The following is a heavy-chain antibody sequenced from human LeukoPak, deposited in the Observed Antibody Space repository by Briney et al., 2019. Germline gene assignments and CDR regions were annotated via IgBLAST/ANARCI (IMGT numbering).Heavy chain of an antibody. CDR1: GFTFSDYY. Sequence: GGSLGLSCAASGFTFSDYYMSWIRQAPGKGLEWVSYISSSGSTIYYADSVKGRFTISRDNAKNSLYLQMNSLRAEDTAVYYCAREVRSLAFDIWGQGTMVTVSS. CDR2: ISSSGSTI. V-gene: IGHV3-11*01. J-gene: IGHJ3*02. CDR3: AREVRSLAFDI.